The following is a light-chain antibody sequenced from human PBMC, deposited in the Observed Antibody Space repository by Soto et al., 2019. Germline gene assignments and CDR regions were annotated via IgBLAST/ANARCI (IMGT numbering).Light chain of an antibody. CDR2: GAS. V-gene: IGKV3-20*01. J-gene: IGKJ1*01. Sequence: EIVLTQSPGTLSLSPEERATLSCRASQTINRSFLAWYQHKPGQAPRLLIYGASSRATGIPDRFSGSGSGTDFILSISRLEPEDFAVYYCQQYGNVPRTFGQGTKVDIK. CDR1: QTINRSF. CDR3: QQYGNVPRT.